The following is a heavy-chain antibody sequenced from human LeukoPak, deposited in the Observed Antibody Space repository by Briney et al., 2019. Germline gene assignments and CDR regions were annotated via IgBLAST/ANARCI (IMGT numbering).Heavy chain of an antibody. V-gene: IGHV1-69*05. Sequence: SVKVSCKASGGTLSSYAISWVRQAPGQWLEWMGGIIPILSTANYAQKFQGRVTITTAESTSTAYMELSSLRSEDTAVYYCATASAQVVVMEYWGQGTLVTVSS. CDR1: GGTLSSYA. CDR2: IIPILSTA. J-gene: IGHJ4*02. CDR3: ATASAQVVVMEY. D-gene: IGHD3-22*01.